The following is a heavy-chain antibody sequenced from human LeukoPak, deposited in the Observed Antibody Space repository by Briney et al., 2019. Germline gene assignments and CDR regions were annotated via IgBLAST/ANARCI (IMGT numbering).Heavy chain of an antibody. D-gene: IGHD5-18*01. CDR3: ARGTYSYGYNGSTFDY. CDR1: GFTFSSYG. J-gene: IGHJ4*02. Sequence: GRSLRLSCAASGFTFSSYGMHWVRQAPGKGLEWVAVISYDGSNKYYADSVKGRFTISRDNSKNTLYLQMNSLRAEDTAVYYCARGTYSYGYNGSTFDYWSQGTLVTVSS. V-gene: IGHV3-30*03. CDR2: ISYDGSNK.